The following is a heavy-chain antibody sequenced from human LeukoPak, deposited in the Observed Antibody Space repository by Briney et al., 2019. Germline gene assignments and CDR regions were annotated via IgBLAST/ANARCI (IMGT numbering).Heavy chain of an antibody. D-gene: IGHD3-3*02. J-gene: IGHJ3*02. Sequence: PGGSLRLSCAASGFTFSDYVMNWVRQAPGKGLEWVSLMWFDGSDKYYADSVKGRFTISRDNPKNTLYLQMNSLRVEDVAIYYCAKGGPHFSSDIWGQGTMVSVSS. CDR1: GFTFSDYV. CDR3: AKGGPHFSSDI. V-gene: IGHV3-33*06. CDR2: MWFDGSDK.